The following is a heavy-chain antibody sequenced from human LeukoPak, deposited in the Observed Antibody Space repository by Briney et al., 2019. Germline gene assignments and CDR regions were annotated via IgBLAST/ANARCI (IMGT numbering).Heavy chain of an antibody. V-gene: IGHV3-7*03. CDR1: GFTFSDYY. CDR2: IKKDGSEK. J-gene: IGHJ3*02. D-gene: IGHD4-17*01. Sequence: GGSLRLSCAASGFTFSDYYMSWIRQVPGKGLEWLANIKKDGSEKYYVDSVKGRFTISRDNAKNSLYLQMNSLRVEDTAIYYCARDPPDYGDAFDIWGQGTVVTVSS. CDR3: ARDPPDYGDAFDI.